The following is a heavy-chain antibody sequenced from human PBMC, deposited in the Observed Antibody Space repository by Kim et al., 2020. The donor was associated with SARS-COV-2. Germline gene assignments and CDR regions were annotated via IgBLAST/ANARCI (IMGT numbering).Heavy chain of an antibody. V-gene: IGHV4-61*01. D-gene: IGHD3-22*01. CDR2: IYYSGST. J-gene: IGHJ6*02. Sequence: SETLSLTCTVSGGSVSSGSYYWSWIRQPPGKGLEWIGYIYYSGSTNYNPSLKSRVTISVDTSKNQFSLKLSSVTAADTAVYYCARGGDYYDSSGYVTYYYGMDVWGQGTTVTVSS. CDR3: ARGGDYYDSSGYVTYYYGMDV. CDR1: GGSVSSGSYY.